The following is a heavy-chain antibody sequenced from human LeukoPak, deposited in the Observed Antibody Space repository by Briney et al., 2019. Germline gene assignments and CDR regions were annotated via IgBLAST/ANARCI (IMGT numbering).Heavy chain of an antibody. Sequence: GGSLRLSCAASGFTFSSYSMNWVRQAPGKGLEWVAVISYDGSNKYYADSVKGRFTISRDNSKNTLYLQMNSLRAEDTAVYYCARGYYYDSSGYPLDYYYYGMDVWGQGTTVTVSS. V-gene: IGHV3-30*03. D-gene: IGHD3-22*01. J-gene: IGHJ6*02. CDR1: GFTFSSYS. CDR2: ISYDGSNK. CDR3: ARGYYYDSSGYPLDYYYYGMDV.